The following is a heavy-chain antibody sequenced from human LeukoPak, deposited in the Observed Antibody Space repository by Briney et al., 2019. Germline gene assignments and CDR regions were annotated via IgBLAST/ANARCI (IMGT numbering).Heavy chain of an antibody. CDR2: INNDGGSI. D-gene: IGHD6-19*01. CDR1: GFTLSNHW. Sequence: PGGSLRLSCAASGFTLSNHWMHWVRQAPGKGPVWVSRINNDGGSIDYADSVKGRFTISRDNAKNTLYLQMNSLRAEDTAVYYCARSSGWVDYWGQGTLVTVSS. CDR3: ARSSGWVDY. J-gene: IGHJ4*02. V-gene: IGHV3-74*01.